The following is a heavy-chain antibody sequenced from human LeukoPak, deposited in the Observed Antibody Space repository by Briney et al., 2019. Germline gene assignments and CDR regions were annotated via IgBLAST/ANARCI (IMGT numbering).Heavy chain of an antibody. CDR3: AREATISLGGRGVDY. CDR2: INPNSGGT. J-gene: IGHJ4*02. V-gene: IGHV1-2*02. Sequence: ASVKVSCKASGYTFTCYYMHWVRQAPGQGLEWMGWINPNSGGTNYAQKFQGRVTMTRDTSISTAYMELSRLRSDDTAVYYCAREATISLGGRGVDYWGQGTLVTVSS. CDR1: GYTFTCYY. D-gene: IGHD3-9*01.